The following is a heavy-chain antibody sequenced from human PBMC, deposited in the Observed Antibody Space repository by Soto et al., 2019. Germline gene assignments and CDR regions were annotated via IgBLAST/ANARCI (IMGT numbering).Heavy chain of an antibody. J-gene: IGHJ4*02. Sequence: SETLSLTCTVSGGSISSSSHHWGWIRQPPGKGLEWIGSIYYSGTTYYNPSLKSRLTISVGTSKNQFSLKLSSVTPADTAGYYCAREKDSAGDYWGQGTLVTVSS. D-gene: IGHD6-13*01. CDR2: IYYSGTT. CDR1: GGSISSSSHH. CDR3: AREKDSAGDY. V-gene: IGHV4-39*02.